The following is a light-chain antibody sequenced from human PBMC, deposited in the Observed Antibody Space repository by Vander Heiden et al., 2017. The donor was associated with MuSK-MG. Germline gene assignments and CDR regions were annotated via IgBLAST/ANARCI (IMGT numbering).Light chain of an antibody. CDR3: QQDNHLLT. Sequence: EIVMTQSPATLSVSPGERATLSCRASQSVSSNLDWYQQKPGQAPRLLSYGASARANAIPDRFSGSGSGTEFTLTSSSLQSEDLSVYYWQQDNHLLTFGGGTKVEIK. V-gene: IGKV3-15*01. CDR1: QSVSSN. CDR2: GAS. J-gene: IGKJ4*01.